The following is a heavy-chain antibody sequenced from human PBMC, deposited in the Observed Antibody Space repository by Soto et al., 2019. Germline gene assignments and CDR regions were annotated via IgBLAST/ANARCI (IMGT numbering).Heavy chain of an antibody. D-gene: IGHD1-26*01. CDR1: GFNFSAHY. Sequence: EVQLVESGGSLVQPGGSLRLSCAASGFNFSAHYMDWVRQAPGKGVEWVGRIKNKANSYTKEYAASVEGRFTISREDSQNSLYLQMKSLKSDDTAVYYCARVSLVGPSGGRYFDYWGQGSQVSVSS. V-gene: IGHV3-72*01. J-gene: IGHJ4*02. CDR3: ARVSLVGPSGGRYFDY. CDR2: IKNKANSYTK.